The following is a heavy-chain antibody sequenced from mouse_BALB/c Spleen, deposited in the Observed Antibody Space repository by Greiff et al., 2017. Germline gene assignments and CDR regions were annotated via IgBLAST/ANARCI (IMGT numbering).Heavy chain of an antibody. V-gene: IGHV1-9*01. CDR3: ARGAYYGNPYYFDY. J-gene: IGHJ2*01. CDR2: ILPGSGST. Sequence: QVQLQQSGAELMKPGASVKISCKATGYTFSSYWIEWVKQRPGHGLEWIGEILPGSGSTNYNEKFKGKATFTADTSSNTAYMQLSSLTSEDSAVYYCARGAYYGNPYYFDYWGQGTTLTVSS. CDR1: GYTFSSYW. D-gene: IGHD2-10*01.